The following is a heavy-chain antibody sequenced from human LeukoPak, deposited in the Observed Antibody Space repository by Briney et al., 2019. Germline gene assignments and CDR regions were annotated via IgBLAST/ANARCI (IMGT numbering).Heavy chain of an antibody. V-gene: IGHV1-69*05. J-gene: IGHJ4*02. CDR2: IIPIFGTA. CDR1: GGTFSSYA. CDR3: ATLNWNYVLYY. Sequence: GASVKVSCKGSGGTFSSYAISWVRQAPGQGLEWMGGIIPIFGTANYAQKLQGRVTITTDESTSTAYMELSSLRSEDTAVYYCATLNWNYVLYYRGQGTLVTVCS. D-gene: IGHD1-7*01.